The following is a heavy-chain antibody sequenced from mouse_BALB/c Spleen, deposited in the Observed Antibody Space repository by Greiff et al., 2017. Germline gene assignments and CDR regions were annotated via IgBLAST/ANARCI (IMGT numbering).Heavy chain of an antibody. CDR3: AREVEDYYAMDY. V-gene: IGHV5-4*02. Sequence: EVKLMESGGGLVKPGGSLKLSCAASGFTFSDYYMYWVRQTPEKRLVWVATISDGGSYTYYPDRVKGRFTISRDNAKNNLYLQMSSLKSEDTAMYYCAREVEDYYAMDYWGQGTSVTVSS. CDR1: GFTFSDYY. CDR2: ISDGGSYT. D-gene: IGHD1-1*02. J-gene: IGHJ4*01.